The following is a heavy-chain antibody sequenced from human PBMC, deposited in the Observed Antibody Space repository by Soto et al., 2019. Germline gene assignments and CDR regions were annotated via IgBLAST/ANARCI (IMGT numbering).Heavy chain of an antibody. CDR2: INPSNGNT. V-gene: IGHV1-3*01. D-gene: IGHD6-19*01. CDR1: GYTFTKYA. J-gene: IGHJ4*02. Sequence: ASVKVSCKASGYTFTKYALHWVRQAPGQRLEWMGIINPSNGNTRYAQKFQGRVTMTRDTSTSTVYMELSSLRSEDTAVYYCALIAVAGTFDYWGQGTLVTVSS. CDR3: ALIAVAGTFDY.